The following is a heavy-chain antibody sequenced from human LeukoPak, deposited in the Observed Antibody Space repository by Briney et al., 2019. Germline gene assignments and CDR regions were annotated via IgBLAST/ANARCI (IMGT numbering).Heavy chain of an antibody. Sequence: SVTLSLTCAVYGGSFSGYYWSWIRQPPGKGLEWIGEINHSGSTNYNPSLKSRVTISVDTSKNQFSLKLSSVTAADTAVYYCARGTSLQSTWGQGTLVTVSS. CDR3: ARGTSLQST. J-gene: IGHJ5*02. CDR1: GGSFSGYY. CDR2: INHSGST. D-gene: IGHD5-24*01. V-gene: IGHV4-34*01.